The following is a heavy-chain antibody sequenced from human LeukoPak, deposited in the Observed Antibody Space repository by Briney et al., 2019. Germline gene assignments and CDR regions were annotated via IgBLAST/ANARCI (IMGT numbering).Heavy chain of an antibody. CDR3: ARDSVIVGAAYFDY. CDR2: IIPIFGTA. CDR1: GGTFSRHA. D-gene: IGHD1-26*01. Sequence: SVKVSCKASGGTFSRHAISWVRQAPGQGLEWMGGIIPIFGTANSAQKFQGRVTITAGEFMSTVYMELSSLRSEDTAVYYCARDSVIVGAAYFDYWGQGTLVTVSS. J-gene: IGHJ4*02. V-gene: IGHV1-69*01.